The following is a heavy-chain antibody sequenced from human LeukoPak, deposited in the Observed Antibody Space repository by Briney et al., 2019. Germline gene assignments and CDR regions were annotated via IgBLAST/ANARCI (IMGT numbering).Heavy chain of an antibody. J-gene: IGHJ4*02. CDR1: GGSISSSSYY. CDR2: IYYSGST. D-gene: IGHD6-13*01. V-gene: IGHV4-39*01. Sequence: KPSETLSLTCTVSGGSISSSSYYWGWIRQPPGKGLEWLGSIYYSGSTYYNPSLKSRVTISVDTSKNQFSLKLSSVTASDTAVYYCARQPSSWYWIFGYFDYWGQGTLVTVSS. CDR3: ARQPSSWYWIFGYFDY.